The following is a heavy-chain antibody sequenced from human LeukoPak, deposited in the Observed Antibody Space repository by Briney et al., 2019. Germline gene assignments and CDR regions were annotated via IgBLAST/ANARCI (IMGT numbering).Heavy chain of an antibody. Sequence: GGSLRLSCSASGFTFSSYAMHWVRQAPGKGLEYVSAISSNGGSTYYADSVKGRFTISRDNSKNTLYLQMNSLRAEDTAVYYCAREFRRDIVVVPAAIGYWGQGTLVTVSS. D-gene: IGHD2-2*02. CDR3: AREFRRDIVVVPAAIGY. V-gene: IGHV3-64*04. J-gene: IGHJ4*02. CDR2: ISSNGGST. CDR1: GFTFSSYA.